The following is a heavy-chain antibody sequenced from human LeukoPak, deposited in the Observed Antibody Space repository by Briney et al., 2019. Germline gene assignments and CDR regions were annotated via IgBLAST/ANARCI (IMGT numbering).Heavy chain of an antibody. D-gene: IGHD3-3*01. V-gene: IGHV4-59*08. CDR1: GGSITSSY. J-gene: IGHJ2*01. CDR2: IYYSGST. Sequence: SETLSLTCTVSGGSITSSYGSWIRHPPGKGREGIGYIYYSGSTNYNPSLKSRVTISVDTSRNQFYLKLNSMTAADTAVYYCARLIWSGYGEGYFDLWGRGTLVTVSS. CDR3: ARLIWSGYGEGYFDL.